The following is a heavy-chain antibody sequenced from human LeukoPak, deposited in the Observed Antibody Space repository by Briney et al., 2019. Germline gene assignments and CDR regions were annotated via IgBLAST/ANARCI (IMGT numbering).Heavy chain of an antibody. CDR1: GGSISSYY. V-gene: IGHV4-59*01. J-gene: IGHJ6*02. Sequence: PSETLSLTCTVSGGSISSYYWSWIRQPPGKGLEWIGYIYYSGSTNYNPSLKSRVTISVDTSKNQFSLKLSSVTAADTAVYYCARGDSGYDSGVYYYGMDVWGQGTTVTVSS. D-gene: IGHD5-12*01. CDR3: ARGDSGYDSGVYYYGMDV. CDR2: IYYSGST.